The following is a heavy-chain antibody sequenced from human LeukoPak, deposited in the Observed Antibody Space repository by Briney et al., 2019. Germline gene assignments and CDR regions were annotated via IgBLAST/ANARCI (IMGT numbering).Heavy chain of an antibody. D-gene: IGHD4-23*01. Sequence: PSQTLSLTCTVSGGSISSGNYYWTWIRQPAGKGLEWIGRIYSGGITSYNPSLKSRVTISIDTSENQFSLKLSSVTAADTAVYYCARDRLGGNSYYFDYWGQGTLVTVSS. CDR1: GGSISSGNYY. V-gene: IGHV4-61*02. CDR3: ARDRLGGNSYYFDY. CDR2: IYSGGIT. J-gene: IGHJ4*02.